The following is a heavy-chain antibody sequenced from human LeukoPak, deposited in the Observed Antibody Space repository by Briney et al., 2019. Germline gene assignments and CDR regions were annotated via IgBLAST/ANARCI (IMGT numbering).Heavy chain of an antibody. D-gene: IGHD1-26*01. J-gene: IGHJ3*02. CDR1: GYTFTGYY. CDR2: INPNSGDT. V-gene: IGHV1-2*06. Sequence: ASVNLSCKASGYTFTGYYMHWVRQAPGQGLEWIGRINPNSGDTSYAQKFQGRVTMTRDKSISTAYMELSSLRSDDTAVYYCARYYQGAFNIWGQDTMVTLP. CDR3: ARYYQGAFNI.